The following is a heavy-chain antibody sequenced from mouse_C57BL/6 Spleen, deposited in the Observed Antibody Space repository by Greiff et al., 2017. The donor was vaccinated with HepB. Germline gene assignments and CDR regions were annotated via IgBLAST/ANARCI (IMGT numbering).Heavy chain of an antibody. V-gene: IGHV5-9-1*02. D-gene: IGHD3-2*02. CDR1: GFTFSSYA. CDR3: TRDGDSSGPY. CDR2: ISSGGDYI. Sequence: DVQLVESGEGLVKPGGSLKLSCAASGFTFSSYAMSWVRQTPEKRLEWVAYISSGGDYIYYADTVKGRFTISRDNARNTLYLQMSSLKSEDTAMYYCTRDGDSSGPYWGQGTLVTVSA. J-gene: IGHJ3*01.